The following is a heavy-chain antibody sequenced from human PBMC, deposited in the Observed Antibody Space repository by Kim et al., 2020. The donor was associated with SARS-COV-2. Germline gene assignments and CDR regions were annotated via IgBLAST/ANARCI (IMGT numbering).Heavy chain of an antibody. J-gene: IGHJ6*02. CDR3: ARGEGDTYYYGSGTHYGMDV. V-gene: IGHV3-33*05. Sequence: GGSLRLSCAASGFTFSSYGMHWVRQAPGKGLEWVAVISYDGSNKYYADSVKGRFTISRDNSKNTLYLQMNSLRAEDTAVYYCARGEGDTYYYGSGTHYGMDVWGQGTTVTVSS. CDR1: GFTFSSYG. D-gene: IGHD3-10*01. CDR2: ISYDGSNK.